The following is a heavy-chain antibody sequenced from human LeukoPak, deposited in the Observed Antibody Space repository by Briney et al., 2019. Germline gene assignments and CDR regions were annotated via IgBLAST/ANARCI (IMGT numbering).Heavy chain of an antibody. CDR3: ASHSSGWFG. J-gene: IGHJ4*02. V-gene: IGHV3-7*01. CDR2: IKPDGSEK. Sequence: PGGSLRLSCATSGFTFNSYWMSWVRLAPGKGLEWVANIKPDGSEKYYVASVTGRFTISRDNAKNSLYLQMNSLRADDTAVYYCASHSSGWFGWGQGTLVTVSS. D-gene: IGHD6-19*01. CDR1: GFTFNSYW.